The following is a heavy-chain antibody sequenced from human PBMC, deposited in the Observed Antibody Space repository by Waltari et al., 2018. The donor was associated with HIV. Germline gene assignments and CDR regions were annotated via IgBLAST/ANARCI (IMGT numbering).Heavy chain of an antibody. CDR2: ISGSGGNK. J-gene: IGHJ3*01. D-gene: IGHD4-17*01. CDR3: AKTVPTVTSIFEGFDV. Sequence: QLLESGGGLVQPGGSLSLSCVASGFPFSNFAMNWVRQAPGQGLEWLSSISGSGGNKFYADSVKGRISISRDNSKNTVYLQINSLRVDDTAIYYCAKTVPTVTSIFEGFDVWGQGAMVTVSS. V-gene: IGHV3-23*01. CDR1: GFPFSNFA.